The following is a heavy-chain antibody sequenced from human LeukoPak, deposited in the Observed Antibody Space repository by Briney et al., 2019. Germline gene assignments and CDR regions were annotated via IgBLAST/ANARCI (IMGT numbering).Heavy chain of an antibody. V-gene: IGHV3-23*01. CDR2: ISGSGGST. CDR3: AKEYGDFPFDY. J-gene: IGHJ4*02. Sequence: GGSLRLSCAGSGFTFSNYSFNWVRQAPGKGLEWVSAISGSGGSTYYADSVKGRFTISRDNSKNTLYLQMNSLRAEDTAVYYCAKEYGDFPFDYWGQGTLVTVSS. CDR1: GFTFSNYS. D-gene: IGHD4-17*01.